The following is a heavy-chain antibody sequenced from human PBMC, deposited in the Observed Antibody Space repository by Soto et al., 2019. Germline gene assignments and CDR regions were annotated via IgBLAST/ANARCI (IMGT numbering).Heavy chain of an antibody. D-gene: IGHD3-16*01. CDR1: GGSISSGGYY. J-gene: IGHJ6*02. V-gene: IGHV4-31*03. CDR2: IYYSGST. Sequence: KPSETLSLTCTVSGGSISSGGYYWSWIRQHPGKGLEWIGYIYYSGSTYYNPSLKSRVTISVDTSKNQFSLKLSSVTAADTAVYYCAREGSLSRGGNYYYYYYGMDVWGQGTTVTVSS. CDR3: AREGSLSRGGNYYYYYYGMDV.